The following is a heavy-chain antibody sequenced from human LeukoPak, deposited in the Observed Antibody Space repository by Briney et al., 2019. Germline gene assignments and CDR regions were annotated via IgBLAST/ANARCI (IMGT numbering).Heavy chain of an antibody. J-gene: IGHJ4*02. CDR3: ARRIAAAGNLRYFDY. CDR2: IYYSGST. Sequence: SETLSLTCAVYGGSFSGYYWSWIRQPPGKGLEWIGSIYYSGSTYYNPSLKSRVTISVDTSKNQFSLKLSSVTAADTAVYYCARRIAAAGNLRYFDYWGQGTLVTVSS. V-gene: IGHV4-34*01. D-gene: IGHD6-13*01. CDR1: GGSFSGYY.